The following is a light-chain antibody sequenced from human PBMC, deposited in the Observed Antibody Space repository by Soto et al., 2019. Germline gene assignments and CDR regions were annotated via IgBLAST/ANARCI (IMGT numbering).Light chain of an antibody. J-gene: IGLJ2*01. V-gene: IGLV1-40*01. CDR3: QSYDSSLSVDVV. CDR1: SSYIGAGYD. Sequence: QPVLTQPPSVSGAPGQRVTISCTGSSSYIGAGYDVHWYQQLPGTAPKLLIYGNSNRPSGVPDRFSGSKSGTSASLAITGLQAEDEADYYCQSYDSSLSVDVVFGGGTKLTVL. CDR2: GNS.